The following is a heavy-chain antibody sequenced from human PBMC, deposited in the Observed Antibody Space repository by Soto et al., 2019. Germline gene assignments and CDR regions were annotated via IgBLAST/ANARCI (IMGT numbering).Heavy chain of an antibody. CDR3: AKDREVAYSCFDP. J-gene: IGHJ5*02. D-gene: IGHD3-16*01. CDR2: INPKSGDT. V-gene: IGHV1-2*06. CDR1: GYTFTADY. Sequence: QVHLVQSGAEVREPGASVRVSCKASGYTFTADYLHWVRQAPGQGLEWMGRINPKSGDTHYAQKFQGRVTMTRDTTVSRADIDIKRLQSDDTAIYYCAKDREVAYSCFDPWGQGSLVTVTS.